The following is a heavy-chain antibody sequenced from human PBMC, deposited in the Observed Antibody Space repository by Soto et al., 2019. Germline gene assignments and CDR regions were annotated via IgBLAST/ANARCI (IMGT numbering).Heavy chain of an antibody. D-gene: IGHD3-22*01. CDR1: GVTFSSYC. CDR3: AGGAGGKSVIRVGRDRYHMDV. CDR2: ISRSGRT. V-gene: IGHV4-34*01. Sequence: ADTLCLTCSVYGVTFSSYCWSWIRQPPGGGLEWIGEISRSGRTNYNPSLKRRVTMSGDTSKNQFSLKMSSVTAADTAVYYCAGGAGGKSVIRVGRDRYHMDVWGQGNTVTVSS. J-gene: IGHJ6*02.